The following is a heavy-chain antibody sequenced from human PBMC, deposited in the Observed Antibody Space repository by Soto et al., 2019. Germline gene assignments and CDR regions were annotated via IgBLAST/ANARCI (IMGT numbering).Heavy chain of an antibody. CDR2: IYPADSDT. V-gene: IGHV5-51*01. Sequence: GESLKIACKGSGYSFPSQWIGWVRQLPGKGLEWMGSIYPADSDTRYSPSFEGQVTISADKSIHTAYLQMNSLKTEDTAVYYCTTSLSLLQHHPGYGMDVWGQGTTVTVSS. J-gene: IGHJ6*02. CDR1: GYSFPSQW. CDR3: TTSLSLLQHHPGYGMDV.